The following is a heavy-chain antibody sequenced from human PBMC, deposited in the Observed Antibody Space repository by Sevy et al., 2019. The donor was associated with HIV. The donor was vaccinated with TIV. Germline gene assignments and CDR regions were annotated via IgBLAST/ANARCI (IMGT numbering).Heavy chain of an antibody. CDR3: ARKDCSKPHDY. CDR1: GFPFNIYS. V-gene: IGHV3-23*01. CDR2: LSFGGGKI. J-gene: IGHJ4*02. Sequence: GGSLRLSCATSGFPFNIYSMSWVRQAPGKGLEWVSTLSFGGGKINYADSVKGRFTISRDNSENTLYLEMNSLRAEDTALYFCARKDCSKPHDYWGRGTLVTVSS. D-gene: IGHD2-2*01.